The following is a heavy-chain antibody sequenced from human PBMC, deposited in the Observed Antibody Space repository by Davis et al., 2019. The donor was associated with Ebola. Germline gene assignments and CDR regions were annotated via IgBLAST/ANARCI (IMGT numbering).Heavy chain of an antibody. CDR2: MNPNSGNT. CDR1: GYTFTSYD. J-gene: IGHJ6*02. Sequence: AASVKVSYKASGYTFTSYDINWVRQAPGQGLEWMGWMNPNSGNTKYSQKFQGRVTITRDTSASTAYMELSSLRSEDTAVYYCAREGYCSSTSCRYYYYGMDVWGQGTTVTVSS. V-gene: IGHV1-8*01. CDR3: AREGYCSSTSCRYYYYGMDV. D-gene: IGHD2-2*01.